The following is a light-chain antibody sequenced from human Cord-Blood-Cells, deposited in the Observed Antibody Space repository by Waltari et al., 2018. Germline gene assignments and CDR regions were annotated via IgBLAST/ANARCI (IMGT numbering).Light chain of an antibody. CDR1: QGISRA. V-gene: IGKV1D-13*01. Sequence: AIQLTQSPSSLSASVGDRVTITCRASQGISRALAWYQQKPGKAPKLLIYDAFSLESGVPSRFCGIGSGTDFTLTISILQPEDFATYYCQQFNNYPWTFGQGTKVEIK. CDR3: QQFNNYPWT. CDR2: DAF. J-gene: IGKJ1*01.